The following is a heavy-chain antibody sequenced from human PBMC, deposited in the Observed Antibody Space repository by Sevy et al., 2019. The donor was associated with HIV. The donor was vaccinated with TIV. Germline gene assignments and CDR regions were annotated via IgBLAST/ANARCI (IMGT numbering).Heavy chain of an antibody. J-gene: IGHJ4*02. CDR3: ARDGRTKPHEY. V-gene: IGHV3-23*01. D-gene: IGHD1-26*01. Sequence: GGSLRLSCAASGFTFSTYSMSWVRQPPGKGLEWVSTIIVGWGEINYVDSVKGRFTISRDNAKSSVYLQMNNLRAEDTAVYYCARDGRTKPHEYWGQGTLVTVSS. CDR2: IIVGWGEI. CDR1: GFTFSTYS.